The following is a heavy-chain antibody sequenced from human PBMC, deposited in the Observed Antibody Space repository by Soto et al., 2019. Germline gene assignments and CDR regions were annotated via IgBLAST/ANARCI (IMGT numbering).Heavy chain of an antibody. Sequence: QVQLVQSGAEVKKPGSSVKVSCKASGGTFSSLAISWVRQAPGQGLEWMGGLVPVFGTANYAQKFQDRVTITADKTTSTSYMELSSLRSEDTAVYYCARSPGVFDYWGQGTLVTGS. J-gene: IGHJ4*02. CDR1: GGTFSSLA. D-gene: IGHD3-10*01. V-gene: IGHV1-69*06. CDR3: ARSPGVFDY. CDR2: LVPVFGTA.